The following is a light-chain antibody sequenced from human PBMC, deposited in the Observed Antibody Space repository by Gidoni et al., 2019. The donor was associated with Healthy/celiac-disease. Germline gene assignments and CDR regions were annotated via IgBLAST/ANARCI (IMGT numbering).Light chain of an antibody. J-gene: IGKJ4*01. CDR2: GAS. Sequence: EIVMTQSPATLSVSPGERATLSCRASQSVSSNLDWYQQKPGQAPRRLMYGASTRATGIPARFSGSGSGTEFTLTISSLQSEDFAVYYCQQYNNWPALTFGGGTKVEIK. CDR1: QSVSSN. V-gene: IGKV3-15*01. CDR3: QQYNNWPALT.